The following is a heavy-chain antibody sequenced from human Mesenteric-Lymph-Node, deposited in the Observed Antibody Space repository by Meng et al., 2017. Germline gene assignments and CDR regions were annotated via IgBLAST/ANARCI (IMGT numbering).Heavy chain of an antibody. V-gene: IGHV4-4*02. CDR3: AREPNLVRGVHDY. D-gene: IGHD3-10*01. CDR1: GASVSSNNW. CDR2: IYHSGSI. J-gene: IGHJ4*02. Sequence: GQLQGSGPGLVKPSETLSLTCAVSGASVSSNNWWSWVRQPPGKGLEWIGEIYHSGSINYNPSLKSRVTMSLDKSKNQLTLRLTSVTAADTAVYSCAREPNLVRGVHDYWGLGTLVTV.